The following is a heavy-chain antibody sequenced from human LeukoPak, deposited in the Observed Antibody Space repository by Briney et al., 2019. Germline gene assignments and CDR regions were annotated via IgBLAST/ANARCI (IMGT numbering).Heavy chain of an antibody. J-gene: IGHJ3*02. CDR3: ATAWLYGSGSYKRTPGDAFDI. CDR1: GGSISSYY. CDR2: IYYSGST. Sequence: SETLSLTCTVSGGSISSYYWSWIRQPPGKGLEWIGYIYYSGSTNYNPSLKSRVTISVDTSKNQFSLKLSSVTAADTAVYYCATAWLYGSGSYKRTPGDAFDIWGQGTMVTVSS. D-gene: IGHD3-10*01. V-gene: IGHV4-59*01.